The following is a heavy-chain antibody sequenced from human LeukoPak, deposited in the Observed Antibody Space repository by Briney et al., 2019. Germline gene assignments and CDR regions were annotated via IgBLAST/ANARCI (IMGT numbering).Heavy chain of an antibody. Sequence: GRSLRLSCAASGFTFSSYSMNWVRQAPGKGLEWVSSISSSSSYIYYADSVKGRFTISRDNAKNSLYLQMNSLRAEDTAVYYCARALDRVGATSYFDYWGQGTLVTVSS. CDR3: ARALDRVGATSYFDY. V-gene: IGHV3-21*01. D-gene: IGHD1-26*01. J-gene: IGHJ4*02. CDR1: GFTFSSYS. CDR2: ISSSSSYI.